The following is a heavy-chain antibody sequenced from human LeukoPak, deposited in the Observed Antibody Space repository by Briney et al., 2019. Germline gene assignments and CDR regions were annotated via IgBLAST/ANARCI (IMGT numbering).Heavy chain of an antibody. Sequence: SVKVSCKASGGTFSSYAISWVRQAPGQGLEWMGRIIPIFGTANYAQKFQGRVTITTDESTSTAYMELSSLRSEDTAVYYCARGNWVLRGFDYWGQGTLVTVSS. CDR1: GGTFSSYA. J-gene: IGHJ4*02. CDR3: ARGNWVLRGFDY. D-gene: IGHD3-3*01. V-gene: IGHV1-69*05. CDR2: IIPIFGTA.